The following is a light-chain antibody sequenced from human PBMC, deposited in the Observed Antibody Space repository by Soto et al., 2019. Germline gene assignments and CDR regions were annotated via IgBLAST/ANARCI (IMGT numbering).Light chain of an antibody. V-gene: IGKV1-8*01. CDR2: AAS. J-gene: IGKJ5*01. CDR3: QQYYSYPIT. Sequence: AIRMTQSPSSLSASTGDRVTITCRASQRIRNYLAWFQQKPGKAPKLLIYAASSLQRGVQSRFSGSGSGTDFTLTINWLQSEDFATYYCQQYYSYPITFGQGTRLEIK. CDR1: QRIRNY.